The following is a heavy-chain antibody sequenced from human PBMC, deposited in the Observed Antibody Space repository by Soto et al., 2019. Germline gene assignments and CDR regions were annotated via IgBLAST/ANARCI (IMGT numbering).Heavy chain of an antibody. V-gene: IGHV1-46*01. CDR3: AAPHTHGPEGKGAFDI. CDR2: INPSGGST. Sequence: ASVKVSCKASGYTFTSYYMHWVRQAPGQGLEWMGIINPSGGSTSYAQKFQGRVTMTRDTSTSTVYMELSSLRSEDTAVYYCAAPHTHGPEGKGAFDIWGQGTMVTVS. D-gene: IGHD2-8*01. CDR1: GYTFTSYY. J-gene: IGHJ3*02.